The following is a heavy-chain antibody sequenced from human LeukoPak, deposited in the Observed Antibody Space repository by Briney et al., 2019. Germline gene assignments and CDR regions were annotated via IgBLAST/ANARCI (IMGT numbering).Heavy chain of an antibody. CDR2: INHSGST. CDR1: GGSFSGDY. J-gene: IGHJ4*02. CDR3: ARGTGIVGATAFDY. V-gene: IGHV4-34*01. Sequence: SETLSLTCAVYGGSFSGDYWSWIRQPPGKGLEWIGEINHSGSTNYNPSLKSRVTISVDTSKNQFSLKLSSVTAADTAVYYCARGTGIVGATAFDYWGQGTLVTVSS. D-gene: IGHD1-26*01.